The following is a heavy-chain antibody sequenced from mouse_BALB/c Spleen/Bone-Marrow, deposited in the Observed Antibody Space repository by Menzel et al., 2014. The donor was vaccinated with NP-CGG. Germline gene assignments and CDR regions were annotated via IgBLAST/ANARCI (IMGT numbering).Heavy chain of an antibody. CDR3: ARQDVTTTSDY. CDR1: GYSFISYW. J-gene: IGHJ2*01. Sequence: VQLVESGAELVRPGASVKLSCKASGYSFISYWMNWVKQRPGQGLEWIGMIHPSDSETRLNQKFKDKATLTVDESSSAVNIQLSSPTSEDSAVYYCARQDVTTTSDYWGHGTTLTVSS. D-gene: IGHD2-12*01. V-gene: IGHV1-61*01. CDR2: IHPSDSET.